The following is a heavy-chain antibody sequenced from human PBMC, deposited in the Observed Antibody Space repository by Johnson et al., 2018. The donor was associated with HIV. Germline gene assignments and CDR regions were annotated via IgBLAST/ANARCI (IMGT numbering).Heavy chain of an antibody. V-gene: IGHV3-53*01. CDR1: GFTVSSNY. J-gene: IGHJ3*02. CDR3: ARDPSRSPGAFDI. Sequence: VQLVESGGGLIQPGGSLRLSCAVSGFTVSSNYMSWVRQAPGKGLEWVSVIYSGGTTNYADSVKGRFTISRDNSKNTLYLQMNSLIADDTAVYYCARDPSRSPGAFDIWGQGTMVTVSS. CDR2: IYSGGTT.